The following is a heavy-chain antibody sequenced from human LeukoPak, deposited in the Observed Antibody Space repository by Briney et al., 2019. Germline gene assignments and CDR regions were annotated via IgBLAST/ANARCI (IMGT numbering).Heavy chain of an antibody. V-gene: IGHV4-59*01. Sequence: SETLSLTCTVSGGSISSYYWSWIRQPPGKGLEWIGYIYYSGSTNYNPSLKSRVTISVDTSKNQFSLKLSSVTAADTAVYYCARAVGSGSYSNGFDYWGQGTLVTVSS. CDR2: IYYSGST. D-gene: IGHD3-10*01. CDR3: ARAVGSGSYSNGFDY. CDR1: GGSISSYY. J-gene: IGHJ4*02.